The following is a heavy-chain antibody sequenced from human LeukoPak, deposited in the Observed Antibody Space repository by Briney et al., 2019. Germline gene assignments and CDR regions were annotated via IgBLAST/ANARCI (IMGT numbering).Heavy chain of an antibody. CDR1: GFTFSRYW. D-gene: IGHD6-13*01. CDR3: ARDLLIAAAGTSW. CDR2: ISSSGSTI. V-gene: IGHV3-48*04. J-gene: IGHJ4*02. Sequence: SRGSLRLSCGTSGFTFSRYWMNWVRQAPGKGLEWVSYISSSGSTIYYADSVKGRFTISRDNAKNSLYLQMNSLRAEDTAVYYCARDLLIAAAGTSWWGQGTLVTVSS.